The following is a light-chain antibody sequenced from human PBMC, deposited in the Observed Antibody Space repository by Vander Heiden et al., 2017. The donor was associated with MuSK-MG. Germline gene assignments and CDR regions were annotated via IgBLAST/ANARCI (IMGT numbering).Light chain of an antibody. CDR3: QQDDNLLLT. CDR1: QDISNY. V-gene: IGKV1-33*01. J-gene: IGKJ4*01. CDR2: DAS. Sequence: DIQMTQSPSSLSASVGDRVTITCQASQDISNYLNGYQQKPGKAPKLLIYDASNLETGVPSRCSGSGSGTDFTCTISSLQPEDIATYYCQQDDNLLLTFGGGTKVEIK.